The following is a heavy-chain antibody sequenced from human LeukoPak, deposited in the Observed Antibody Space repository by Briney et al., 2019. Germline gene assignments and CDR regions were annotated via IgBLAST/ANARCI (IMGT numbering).Heavy chain of an antibody. V-gene: IGHV4-4*02. Sequence: SEILSLTCAVSGGSISSSNWWSWVRQPPGKGLEWIGEIYHSGSTNYNPSLKSRVTISVDKSKNQFSLKLTSVTAADTAVYYCARLRIAVAGSIDYWGQGTLVTVSS. CDR2: IYHSGST. CDR3: ARLRIAVAGSIDY. J-gene: IGHJ4*02. D-gene: IGHD6-19*01. CDR1: GGSISSSNW.